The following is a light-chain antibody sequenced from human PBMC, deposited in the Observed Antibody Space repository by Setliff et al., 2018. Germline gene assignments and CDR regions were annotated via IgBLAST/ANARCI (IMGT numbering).Light chain of an antibody. Sequence: QSALTQPASVSGSPGQSITISCTGTSNDVGNYNLVAWFQRHPGKAPKLLIYEVTKRPSGVSYRFSGSKSGSTASLTISGLQPEDEAEYFCSSYAGTSVVFGGGDQGHRP. CDR1: SNDVGNYNL. CDR2: EVT. CDR3: SSYAGTSVV. V-gene: IGLV2-23*02. J-gene: IGLJ2*01.